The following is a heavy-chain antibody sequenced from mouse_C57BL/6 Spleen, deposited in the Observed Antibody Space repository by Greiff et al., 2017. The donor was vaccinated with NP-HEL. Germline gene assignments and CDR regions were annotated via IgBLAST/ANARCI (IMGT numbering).Heavy chain of an antibody. V-gene: IGHV1-66*01. J-gene: IGHJ3*01. D-gene: IGHD2-4*01. CDR3: ARGYYDYDGDAFAY. Sequence: QVQLQQSGPELVKPGASVKISCKASGYSFTSYYLHWVKQRPGQGLEWIGWIYPGSGNTKYNEKFKGKATLTADTSSSTAYMQLSSLTSEDSAVYYCARGYYDYDGDAFAYWGQGTLVTVSA. CDR2: IYPGSGNT. CDR1: GYSFTSYY.